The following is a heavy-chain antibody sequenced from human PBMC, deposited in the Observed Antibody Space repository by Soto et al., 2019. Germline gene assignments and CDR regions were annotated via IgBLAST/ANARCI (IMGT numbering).Heavy chain of an antibody. J-gene: IGHJ6*02. CDR3: ARVSGKAMVRVRAYGMDV. D-gene: IGHD3-10*01. V-gene: IGHV1-18*01. CDR1: GYTFTSYG. CDR2: ISAYNGNT. Sequence: ASVKVSCKASGYTFTSYGISWVRQAPGQGLEWTGWISAYNGNTNYAQKLQGRVTMTTDTSTSTAYMELRSLRSDDTAVYYCARVSGKAMVRVRAYGMDVWGQGTTVTVSS.